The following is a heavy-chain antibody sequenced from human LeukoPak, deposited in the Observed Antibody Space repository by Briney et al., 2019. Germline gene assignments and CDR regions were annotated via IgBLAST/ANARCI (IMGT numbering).Heavy chain of an antibody. CDR2: INPSGGSP. CDR1: VNTFTNSY. D-gene: IGHD6-6*01. J-gene: IGHJ4*02. V-gene: IGHV1-46*01. Sequence: GASVQVSCKASVNTFTNSYVHWVRQAPGQGLEWMGIINPSGGSPTYAQKFQGRVTMTKDTSTTTVYMDLSSLRSEDTAMYYCASETPIAAGPPFFDYWGQGTLATVSS. CDR3: ASETPIAAGPPFFDY.